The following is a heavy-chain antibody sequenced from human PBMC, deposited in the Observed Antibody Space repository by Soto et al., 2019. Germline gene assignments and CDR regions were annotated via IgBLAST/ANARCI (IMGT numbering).Heavy chain of an antibody. V-gene: IGHV2-5*01. J-gene: IGHJ4*02. Sequence: SGPTLVKPTQTLTLTCTFSGFSLSTSGVGVGWIRQPPGKALEWLALIYWNDDKRYSPSLKSRLTITKDTSKNQVVLTMTNMDPVDTATYYCAHSHSGYDENYFDYWGQGTLVTVSS. CDR3: AHSHSGYDENYFDY. CDR1: GFSLSTSGVG. CDR2: IYWNDDK. D-gene: IGHD5-12*01.